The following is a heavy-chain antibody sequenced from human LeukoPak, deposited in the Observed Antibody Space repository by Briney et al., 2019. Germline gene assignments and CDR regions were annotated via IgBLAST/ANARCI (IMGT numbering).Heavy chain of an antibody. D-gene: IGHD6-19*01. CDR2: ISGSGGST. Sequence: GGSLRLSCAASGFTFSSYAMSWVRQAPGKGLDWVSAISGSGGSTYYADSVKGRFTISRDNSKNTLYLQMNSLRAEDTAVYYCAKAQYSSVWTGYWGQGTLVTVSS. J-gene: IGHJ4*02. CDR1: GFTFSSYA. V-gene: IGHV3-23*01. CDR3: AKAQYSSVWTGY.